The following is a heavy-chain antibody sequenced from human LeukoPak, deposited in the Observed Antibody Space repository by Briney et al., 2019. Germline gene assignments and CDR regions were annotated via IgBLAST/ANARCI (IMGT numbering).Heavy chain of an antibody. Sequence: SGTLSLTCAVSGGSMSDHYWSWIRQTPGTTLEWIGYIYATGNTNYNPSLKGRVTISLDTSKNHFSLRLSSVTDADTALYYCARHFRKDYPDSGSSQYFHYIDVWGKGTTVTVSS. CDR1: GGSMSDHY. CDR2: IYATGNT. CDR3: ARHFRKDYPDSGSSQYFHYIDV. V-gene: IGHV4-4*09. J-gene: IGHJ6*03. D-gene: IGHD3-10*01.